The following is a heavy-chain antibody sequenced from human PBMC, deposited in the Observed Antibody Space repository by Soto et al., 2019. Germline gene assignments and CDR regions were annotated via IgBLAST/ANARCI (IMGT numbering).Heavy chain of an antibody. V-gene: IGHV4-31*03. D-gene: IGHD2-8*01. J-gene: IGHJ6*03. CDR3: AASYCTNGVCYPPKYSDYMDV. CDR1: GGSISSGGYY. CDR2: IYYIGSS. Sequence: QVQLQESGPGLVKPSQTLSLTCTVSGGSISSGGYYWSWIRQHPGKGLGWIGYIYYIGSSYYNPSLKSRVTISVDPTTNQFALKLSSVPAADTAVYYCAASYCTNGVCYPPKYSDYMDVWGKGTTVTVSS.